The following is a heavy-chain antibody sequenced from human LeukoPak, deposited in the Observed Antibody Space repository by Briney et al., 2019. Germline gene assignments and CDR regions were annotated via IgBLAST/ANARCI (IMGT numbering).Heavy chain of an antibody. V-gene: IGHV1-2*04. J-gene: IGHJ4*02. CDR3: ARDLMVRGVIRLGY. CDR2: INLYSGGA. D-gene: IGHD3-10*01. Sequence: GASVKVSCKASGYTFTDYYMHWVRQAPGQGLEWMGCINLYSGGAHYAQKFQDWLSTTRDTSINTAYMELSSLRSDDTAVYYCARDLMVRGVIRLGYWGQGTLVTVSS. CDR1: GYTFTDYY.